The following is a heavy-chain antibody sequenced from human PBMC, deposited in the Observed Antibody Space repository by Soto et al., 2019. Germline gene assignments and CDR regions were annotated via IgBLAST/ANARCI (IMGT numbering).Heavy chain of an antibody. CDR2: ISAYNGNT. J-gene: IGHJ4*02. D-gene: IGHD3-22*01. Sequence: ASVKVSCKASGYTFTSYGIRGVRQAPGQGLEWMGWISAYNGNTQYAKKFQGRVTMTTDTSTTTAYMELRSLRSDDTAVYYCAREGLRDSSGHYYEGYWGQGTMVTVSS. CDR3: AREGLRDSSGHYYEGY. CDR1: GYTFTSYG. V-gene: IGHV1-18*01.